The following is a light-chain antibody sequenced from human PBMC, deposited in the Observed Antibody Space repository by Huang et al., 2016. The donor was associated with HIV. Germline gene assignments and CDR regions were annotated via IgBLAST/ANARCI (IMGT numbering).Light chain of an antibody. V-gene: IGKV4-1*01. J-gene: IGKJ2*01. Sequence: DIVMTQSPDSLAVSLGERATINCKSSQSVLYSSINKNYLAWYQQKPGQPPKLLIYWASTRESGVPDRVRGSGSGTDFTLTISSLQAEDVAVYYCQQYYSTPYTFGQGTKLEIK. CDR2: WAS. CDR1: QSVLYSSINKNY. CDR3: QQYYSTPYT.